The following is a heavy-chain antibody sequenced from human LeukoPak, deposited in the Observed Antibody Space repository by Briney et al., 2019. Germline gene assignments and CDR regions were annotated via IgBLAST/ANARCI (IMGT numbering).Heavy chain of an antibody. CDR3: AAPGNRGSGPFDF. D-gene: IGHD3-10*01. Sequence: GGSLRLSCEVSGLTFSSCWMHWVRQVPGKGLVWVSRINSDGSSTTHADSVKGRFTISRDNAKNTLYLQMNSLRVEDTAVYYCAAPGNRGSGPFDFWGQGTLVTVSS. CDR1: GLTFSSCW. CDR2: INSDGSST. V-gene: IGHV3-74*01. J-gene: IGHJ4*02.